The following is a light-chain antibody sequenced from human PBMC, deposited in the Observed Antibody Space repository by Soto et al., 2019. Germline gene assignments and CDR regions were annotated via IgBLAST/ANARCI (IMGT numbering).Light chain of an antibody. J-gene: IGLJ2*01. CDR3: TSWTTSTTMI. CDR1: SSDIGAYNF. V-gene: IGLV2-14*03. Sequence: QSALTQPASLSGSPGQSITISCTGTSSDIGAYNFVSWYQQQPGKAPKLMLYDVNIRPSGVSNRFSGSKSGNTASLTISGLQAEDEADYYCTSWTTSTTMIFGGGTKVTVL. CDR2: DVN.